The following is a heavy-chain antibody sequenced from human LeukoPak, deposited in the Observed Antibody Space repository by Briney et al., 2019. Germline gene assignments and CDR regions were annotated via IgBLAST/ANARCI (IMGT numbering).Heavy chain of an antibody. CDR3: ASLKLTSTMVRGKAFDI. CDR2: IYHSGST. Sequence: SETLSLTCAVSGYSISSGYYWGWIRQPPGKGLEGNGSIYHSGSTYYNPSLKSRVTISVDTSKSQFSLKLSSVTAADTAVYYCASLKLTSTMVRGKAFDIWGQGTMVTVSS. V-gene: IGHV4-38-2*01. CDR1: GYSISSGYY. J-gene: IGHJ3*02. D-gene: IGHD3-10*01.